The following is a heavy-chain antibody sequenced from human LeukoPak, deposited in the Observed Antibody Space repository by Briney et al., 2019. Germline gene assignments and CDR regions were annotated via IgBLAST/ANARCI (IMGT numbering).Heavy chain of an antibody. V-gene: IGHV3-48*03. D-gene: IGHD2-15*01. Sequence: GGSLRLSCAASGFTFSSYEMNWVRQAPGRGLEWVSYISSSGSTIYYADSVKGRFTISRDNAKNSLYLQMNSLRAEDTAVYYCARDAPKLYCSGGSCAEDYWCQGTLVTVSS. CDR2: ISSSGSTI. CDR3: ARDAPKLYCSGGSCAEDY. CDR1: GFTFSSYE. J-gene: IGHJ4*02.